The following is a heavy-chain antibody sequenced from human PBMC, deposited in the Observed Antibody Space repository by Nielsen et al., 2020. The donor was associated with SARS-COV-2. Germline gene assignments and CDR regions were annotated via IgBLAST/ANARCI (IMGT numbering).Heavy chain of an antibody. CDR1: GGSVSSGSYY. V-gene: IGHV4-61*01. CDR2: IYYSGST. D-gene: IGHD5-24*01. CDR3: ARGGGYKLY. Sequence: GSLRLSCTVSGGSVSSGSYYWSWIRQPPGKGLEWIGYIYYSGSTNYNPSLKSRVTISVDTSKNQFSLKLSSVTAADTAVYYCARGGGYKLYWGQGTLVTVSS. J-gene: IGHJ4*02.